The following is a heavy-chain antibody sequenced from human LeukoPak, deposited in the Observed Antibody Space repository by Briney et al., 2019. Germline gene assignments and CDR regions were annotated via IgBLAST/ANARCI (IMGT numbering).Heavy chain of an antibody. Sequence: PGGSLRLSCAASGFPLSSYSINWVRQAPGKGLEWVSYINIDSITVNYADSVKDRFTISRDNAKNSLYLQMNSLRTEDTTVYYCSTAKFDNWGQGTLVTVSS. CDR3: STAKFDN. J-gene: IGHJ4*02. CDR1: GFPLSSYS. CDR2: INIDSITV. V-gene: IGHV3-48*01.